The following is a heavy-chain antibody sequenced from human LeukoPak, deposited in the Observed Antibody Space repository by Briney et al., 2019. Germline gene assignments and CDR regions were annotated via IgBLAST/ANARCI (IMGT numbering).Heavy chain of an antibody. Sequence: GGSLRLSCAASGFTFCSYWMSWVRQAPGKGLEWVANIKQDGSEKYYVDSVKGRFTISRDNAKNSLYLQMNSLRAEDTAVYYCARAVPITIVGVCTPMASPFDPWGQGTLVTVSS. V-gene: IGHV3-7*01. D-gene: IGHD3-3*01. CDR1: GFTFCSYW. CDR3: ARAVPITIVGVCTPMASPFDP. J-gene: IGHJ5*02. CDR2: IKQDGSEK.